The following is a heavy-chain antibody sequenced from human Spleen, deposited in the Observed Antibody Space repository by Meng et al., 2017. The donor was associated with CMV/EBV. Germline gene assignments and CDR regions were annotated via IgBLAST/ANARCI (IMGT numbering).Heavy chain of an antibody. J-gene: IGHJ4*02. V-gene: IGHV1-2*02. CDR1: GYTFTSYG. CDR2: INPNSGDT. D-gene: IGHD3-22*01. Sequence: ASVKVSCKASGYTFTSYGISWVRQAPGQGLECMGWINPNSGDTNYAQNFQGRVTMTRDTSISTAYMELSRLRSDDTAVYYCARVWPYYYDSSGYYYGPPFDYWGQGTLVTVSS. CDR3: ARVWPYYYDSSGYYYGPPFDY.